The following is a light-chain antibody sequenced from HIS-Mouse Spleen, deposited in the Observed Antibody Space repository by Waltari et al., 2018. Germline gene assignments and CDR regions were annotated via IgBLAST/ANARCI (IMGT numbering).Light chain of an antibody. J-gene: IGKJ5*01. V-gene: IGKV3-20*01. CDR2: GAS. CDR1: QSVSSSY. CDR3: QQYGSSPPIT. Sequence: EIVLTQSPGTLSLSPGERATLSCRASQSVSSSYLAWYQQKPGQAPRHLLYGASRRATGLPDRFSGSGSGTDFTLTISRLEPEDFAVYYCQQYGSSPPITFGQGTRLEIK.